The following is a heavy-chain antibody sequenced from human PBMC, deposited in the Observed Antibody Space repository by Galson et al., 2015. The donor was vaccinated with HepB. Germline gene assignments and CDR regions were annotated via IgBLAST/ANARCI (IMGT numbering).Heavy chain of an antibody. Sequence: SLRLSCAASGFTFSSYGMHWVRQAPGKGLEWVAVISYDGSNKYYADSVKGRFTISRDNSKNTLYLQMNSLRAEDTAVYYCAKELEVVAATSDYYYGMDVWGQGTTVTVSS. D-gene: IGHD2-15*01. CDR1: GFTFSSYG. J-gene: IGHJ6*02. CDR2: ISYDGSNK. V-gene: IGHV3-30*18. CDR3: AKELEVVAATSDYYYGMDV.